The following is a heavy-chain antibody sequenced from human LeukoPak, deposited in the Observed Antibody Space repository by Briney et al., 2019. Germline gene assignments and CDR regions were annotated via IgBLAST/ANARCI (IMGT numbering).Heavy chain of an antibody. CDR3: ATGAVGATGAFDI. V-gene: IGHV1-24*01. J-gene: IGHJ3*02. CDR2: FDPEDGET. D-gene: IGHD1-26*01. CDR1: GSTLTELS. Sequence: ASVKVSCKVSGSTLTELSMHWVRQAPGRGPEWMGGFDPEDGETIYAQKFQGRVTMIEDTSTDTAYMELSRLRSEDTAVYYCATGAVGATGAFDIWGQGTMVTVSS.